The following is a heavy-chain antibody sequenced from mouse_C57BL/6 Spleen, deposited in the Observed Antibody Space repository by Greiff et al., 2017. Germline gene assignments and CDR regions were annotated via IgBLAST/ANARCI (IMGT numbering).Heavy chain of an antibody. CDR3: AREIYYYGSIRYFDV. D-gene: IGHD1-1*01. V-gene: IGHV5-17*01. J-gene: IGHJ1*03. Sequence: EVQLVESGGGLVKPGGSLKLSCAASGFTFSDYGMHWVRQAPEKGLEWVAYISSGSSTIYYADTVKGRFTISRDNAKNTLFLQMTSLRSEDTAMYYCAREIYYYGSIRYFDVWGTGTTVTVSS. CDR1: GFTFSDYG. CDR2: ISSGSSTI.